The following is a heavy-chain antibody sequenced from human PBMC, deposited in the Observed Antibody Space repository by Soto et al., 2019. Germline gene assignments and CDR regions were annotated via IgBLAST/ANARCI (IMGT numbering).Heavy chain of an antibody. CDR1: GGTFSSYA. CDR3: ARVYDILTGYLPYDYGMDV. D-gene: IGHD3-9*01. J-gene: IGHJ6*02. Sequence: SVKACCKASGGTFSSYAISWVRQAPGQGLEWMGGIIPVFGTANYAQKFQGRVTITADESTSTAYMELSSLRSEDTAVYYCARVYDILTGYLPYDYGMDVWGQGTTVTVSS. V-gene: IGHV1-69*13. CDR2: IIPVFGTA.